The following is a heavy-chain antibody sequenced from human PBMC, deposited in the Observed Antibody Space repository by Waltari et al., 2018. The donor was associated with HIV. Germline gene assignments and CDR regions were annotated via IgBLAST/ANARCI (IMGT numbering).Heavy chain of an antibody. Sequence: QVQLVQSGAEVKKPGASVKVSCKASGYTFTSYAMHWVRQAPGQRLEWMGWINAGNGNTNYSQKCQSRVTITRDTSASTAYMELSSLRSEDTAVYYCARGATGLVLEWLSPDDYFDYWGQGTLVTVSS. J-gene: IGHJ4*02. V-gene: IGHV1-3*01. CDR1: GYTFTSYA. D-gene: IGHD3-3*01. CDR3: ARGATGLVLEWLSPDDYFDY. CDR2: INAGNGNT.